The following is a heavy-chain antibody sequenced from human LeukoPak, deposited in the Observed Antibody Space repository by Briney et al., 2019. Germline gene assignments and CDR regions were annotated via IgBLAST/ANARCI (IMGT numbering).Heavy chain of an antibody. J-gene: IGHJ6*03. CDR2: IYARGST. D-gene: IGHD6-6*01. CDR1: GGSISSGGYY. Sequence: PSETLSLTCTVSGGSISSGGYYWSWIRQPAGKGLEWIGRIYARGSTNYNPSLKSRVTISVDTSKNQFSLKLSSVTAADTAVYYCARLRIAARPNYYYYMDVWGKGTTVTVSS. CDR3: ARLRIAARPNYYYYMDV. V-gene: IGHV4-61*02.